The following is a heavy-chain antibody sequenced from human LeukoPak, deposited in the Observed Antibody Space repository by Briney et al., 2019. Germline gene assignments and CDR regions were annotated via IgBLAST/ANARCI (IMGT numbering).Heavy chain of an antibody. CDR3: ARVWGYRNGFDF. J-gene: IGHJ4*02. Sequence: PGGSLRLSCAASGFTFSSYNMNWVRQAPGKGLEWVSSIDSTSFYIYYADSVKGRFTISRDNAKNSLYLQMNSLRDEDTAVYYCARVWGYRNGFDFWGQGTLVTVSS. D-gene: IGHD5-12*01. CDR2: IDSTSFYI. CDR1: GFTFSSYN. V-gene: IGHV3-21*01.